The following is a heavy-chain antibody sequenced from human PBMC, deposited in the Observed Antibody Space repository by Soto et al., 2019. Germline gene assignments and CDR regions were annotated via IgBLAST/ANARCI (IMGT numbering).Heavy chain of an antibody. CDR1: GGTFSNYA. CDR2: INPSGGST. CDR3: ATYFGYCTNGVCPFDY. V-gene: IGHV1-46*01. Sequence: ASVKVSCKVSGGTFSNYAIRWVSQAPGQGLEWMGIINPSGGSTSYAQKFQGRVTMTRDTSTSTVYMELSSLRSEDTAVYYCATYFGYCTNGVCPFDYWGQGTLVTVSS. D-gene: IGHD2-8*01. J-gene: IGHJ4*02.